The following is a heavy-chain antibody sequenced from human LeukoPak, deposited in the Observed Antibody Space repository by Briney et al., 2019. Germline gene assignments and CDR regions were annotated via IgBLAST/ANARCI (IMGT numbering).Heavy chain of an antibody. D-gene: IGHD2-8*01. CDR3: ARHQLLGPCFKGVCSDAFDI. Sequence: GESLKISCKGSGYSFTDYWIGWVRQTPGKGLEWMGIIYPDDSYTNYSPSFQGHLTISADKSITTAYLQWSSLKASDTAIYYCARHQLLGPCFKGVCSDAFDIWGQGTMVTVSS. CDR1: GYSFTDYW. V-gene: IGHV5-51*01. CDR2: IYPDDSYT. J-gene: IGHJ3*02.